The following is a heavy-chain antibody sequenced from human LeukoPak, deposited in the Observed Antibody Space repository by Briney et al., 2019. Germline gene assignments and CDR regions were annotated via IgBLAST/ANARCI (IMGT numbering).Heavy chain of an antibody. V-gene: IGHV1-18*01. CDR3: AQMGPLEPAYDILTGYYDFDY. D-gene: IGHD3-9*01. Sequence: GASVKVSCKASGYTFTSYGISWVRQAPGQGLEWMGWISAYNGNTNYAQKLQGRVTMTTDTSTSTAYMELRSLRSDDTAVYYCAQMGPLEPAYDILTGYYDFDYWGQGTLVTVSS. CDR2: ISAYNGNT. CDR1: GYTFTSYG. J-gene: IGHJ4*02.